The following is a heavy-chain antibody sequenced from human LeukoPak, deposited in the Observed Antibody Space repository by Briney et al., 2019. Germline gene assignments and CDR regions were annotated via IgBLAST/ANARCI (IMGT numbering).Heavy chain of an antibody. CDR2: IDPGDSDT. V-gene: IGHV5-51*01. D-gene: IGHD5-24*01. J-gene: IGHJ3*02. Sequence: PGESLQISCKRSRSSFTRYWIGWARQLPGKGREWMGIIDPGDSDTTYSPSFQGQVTMSADKSISLAYLQWSSLKASDTAMYYCTIAPRWLQFVFAFDIWGQGTMATVSS. CDR1: RSSFTRYW. CDR3: TIAPRWLQFVFAFDI.